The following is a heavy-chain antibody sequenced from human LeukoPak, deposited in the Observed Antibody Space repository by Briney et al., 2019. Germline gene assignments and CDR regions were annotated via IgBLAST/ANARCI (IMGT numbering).Heavy chain of an antibody. CDR2: IYYSGST. V-gene: IGHV4-59*12. Sequence: SETLSLTCTVSGGSISSYYWSWIRQPPGKGLESIGYIYYSGSTNYNPSLKSRVTISVDTSKNQFSLKLTSVTAADTAVYYCVRDRELNYWGQGTLVTVSS. J-gene: IGHJ4*02. CDR1: GGSISSYY. D-gene: IGHD1-7*01. CDR3: VRDRELNY.